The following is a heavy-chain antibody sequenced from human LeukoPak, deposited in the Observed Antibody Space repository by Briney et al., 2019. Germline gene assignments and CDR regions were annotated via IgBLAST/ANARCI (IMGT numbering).Heavy chain of an antibody. Sequence: ASVKVSCKASGYTFTGYYMHWVRQAPGQGLEWMGRVNPNSGGTNYAQKFQGRVTMTRDTSISTAYMELSRLRSDDTAVYYCARAGYSSSWYYFDYWGQGTLVTVSS. CDR1: GYTFTGYY. J-gene: IGHJ4*02. CDR2: VNPNSGGT. CDR3: ARAGYSSSWYYFDY. V-gene: IGHV1-2*06. D-gene: IGHD6-13*01.